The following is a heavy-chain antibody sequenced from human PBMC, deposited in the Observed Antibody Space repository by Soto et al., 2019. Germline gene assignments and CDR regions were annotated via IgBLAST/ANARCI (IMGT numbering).Heavy chain of an antibody. Sequence: EVQLLESGGGLVQPGGSLRLSCAASGFTFSTYVMNWVRQAPGKGLEYVSAITASGDNTFYAHSVKGRFAISRDIHENTLYLQTRSLGAERTAVYYCGRVTGMGTYYDPDRRHGGNYRGQGSLLSVSS. V-gene: IGHV3-23*01. CDR1: GFTFSTYV. J-gene: IGHJ4*02. D-gene: IGHD3-22*01. CDR2: ITASGDNT. CDR3: GRVTGMGTYYDPDRRHGGNY.